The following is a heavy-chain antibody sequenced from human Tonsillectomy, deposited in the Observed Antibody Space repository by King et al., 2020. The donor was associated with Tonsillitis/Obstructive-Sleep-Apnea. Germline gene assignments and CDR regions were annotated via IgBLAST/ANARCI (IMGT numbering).Heavy chain of an antibody. CDR1: GGSISNYY. CDR2: IYYSGST. Sequence: VQLQESGPGLVKPSETLSLTCTVSGGSISNYYWGWIRQPPGKGLEWIGYIYYSGSTNYNPSLKSRVTISVDTSKNQFSLKLNSVTAADTAVYYCARGPYCGGDCYSAYVDYWGQGTLVTVSS. J-gene: IGHJ4*02. CDR3: ARGPYCGGDCYSAYVDY. V-gene: IGHV4-59*01. D-gene: IGHD2-21*01.